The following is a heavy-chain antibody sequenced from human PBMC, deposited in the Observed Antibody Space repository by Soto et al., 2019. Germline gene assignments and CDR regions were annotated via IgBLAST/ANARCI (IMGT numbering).Heavy chain of an antibody. CDR3: ARHSSSWYNHYYGMDV. CDR1: SISSYY. D-gene: IGHD6-13*01. V-gene: IGHV4-4*07. J-gene: IGHJ6*02. Sequence: SISSYYWSWIRQPAGKGLEWIGRIYTSGSTNYNPSLKSRVTMSVDTSKNQFSLKLSSVTAADTAVYYCARHSSSWYNHYYGMDVWGQGTKVTVYS. CDR2: IYTSGST.